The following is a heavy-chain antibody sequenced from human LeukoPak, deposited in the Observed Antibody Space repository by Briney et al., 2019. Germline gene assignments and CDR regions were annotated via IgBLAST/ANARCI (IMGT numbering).Heavy chain of an antibody. D-gene: IGHD3-22*01. J-gene: IGHJ4*02. CDR1: GYTFTSYY. V-gene: IGHV1-18*04. CDR2: ISAYNGNT. Sequence: ASVKVSCKASGYTFTSYYMHWVRQAPGQGLEWMGWISAYNGNTNYAQKLQGRVTMTTDTSTSTAYMELRSLRSDDTAVYYCARGHYYDSSDYWGQGTLVTVSS. CDR3: ARGHYYDSSDY.